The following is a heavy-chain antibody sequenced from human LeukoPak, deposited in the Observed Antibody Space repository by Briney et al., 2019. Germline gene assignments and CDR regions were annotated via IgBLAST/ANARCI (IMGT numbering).Heavy chain of an antibody. J-gene: IGHJ4*02. CDR1: GGSINNYY. CDR3: ARLTREGYGAGGEGLDY. D-gene: IGHD5-24*01. V-gene: IGHV4-59*08. Sequence: SETLSLTCTVSGGSINNYYWSWIRQPPGKGLEWIGYIYYSGSTNYNPSLKSRVTISVDTSKNQFSLKLSSVTAADTAVYYCARLTREGYGAGGEGLDYWGQGTLVTVSS. CDR2: IYYSGST.